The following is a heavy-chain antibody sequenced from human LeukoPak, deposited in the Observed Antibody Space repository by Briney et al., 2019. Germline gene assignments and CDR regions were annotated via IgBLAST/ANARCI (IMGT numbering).Heavy chain of an antibody. CDR3: ARANTYYYDSSGYDP. Sequence: GGSLRLSCAASGFTLSSYAMSSVRQAPGKGLEWVSAISGSGGSTSYADSVKGRFTISRDNAKNTLYLQMHSLRAEDTAVYYCARANTYYYDSSGYDPWGQGTLVTVSS. V-gene: IGHV3-23*01. CDR1: GFTLSSYA. J-gene: IGHJ5*02. D-gene: IGHD3-22*01. CDR2: ISGSGGST.